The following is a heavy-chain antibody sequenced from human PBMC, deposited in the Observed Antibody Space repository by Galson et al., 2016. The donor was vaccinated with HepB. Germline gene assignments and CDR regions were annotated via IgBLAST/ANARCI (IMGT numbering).Heavy chain of an antibody. CDR3: ARDGYTSGWHGAFEI. CDR1: GDSVSGTTIA. Sequence: CAISGDSVSGTTIAWNWIRHSPSRGLKWLGRTYYRSKWYYDYAGSVKSRITINPDTSRNQFSLQLNSVTPEDTAVYYCARDGYTSGWHGAFEIWGQGTMVTVSS. V-gene: IGHV6-1*01. D-gene: IGHD6-19*01. J-gene: IGHJ3*02. CDR2: TYYRSKWYY.